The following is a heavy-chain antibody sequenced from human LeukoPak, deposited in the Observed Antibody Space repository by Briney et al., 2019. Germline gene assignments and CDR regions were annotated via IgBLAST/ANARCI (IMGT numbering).Heavy chain of an antibody. CDR3: AKSIRMVREYYFDY. CDR2: IWYDGSNK. V-gene: IGHV3-33*06. J-gene: IGHJ4*02. CDR1: GFTFSSYG. Sequence: QPGGSLRLSCAASGFTFSSYGMHWVRQAPGKGLEWVAVIWYDGSNKYYADSVKGRFTISRDNSKNTLYLQMNSLRAEDTAVYYCAKSIRMVREYYFDYWGQGTLVTVSS. D-gene: IGHD3-10*01.